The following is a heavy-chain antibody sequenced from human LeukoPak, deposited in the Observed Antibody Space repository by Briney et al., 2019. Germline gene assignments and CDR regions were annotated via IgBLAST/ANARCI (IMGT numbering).Heavy chain of an antibody. D-gene: IGHD5-24*01. CDR2: ISSSSSYR. J-gene: IGHJ4*02. CDR3: AREGYSPRDGYNFNFDY. CDR1: GFTLSSYS. V-gene: IGHV3-21*01. Sequence: GGSLRLSCAASGFTLSSYSMNWVRQAPGKVLEWVSSISSSSSYRYYADSVKGRFTISRDNAKNSLYLQMNSLRAEDTAVYYCAREGYSPRDGYNFNFDYWGQGTLVTVSS.